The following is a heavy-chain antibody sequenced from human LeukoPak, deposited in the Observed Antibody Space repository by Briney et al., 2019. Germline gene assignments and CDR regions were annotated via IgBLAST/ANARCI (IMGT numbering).Heavy chain of an antibody. CDR3: ARRTTATTYADAFGI. D-gene: IGHD4-17*01. CDR1: GYSFTSYW. Sequence: GESLKISCKGSGYSFTSYWIGWVRQMPGKGLEWMGIIYPGDSDTRYSPSFQGQVTISADKSISTAYLQWSSLKASDTAMYYCARRTTATTYADAFGIWGQGTMVTVSS. V-gene: IGHV5-51*01. CDR2: IYPGDSDT. J-gene: IGHJ3*02.